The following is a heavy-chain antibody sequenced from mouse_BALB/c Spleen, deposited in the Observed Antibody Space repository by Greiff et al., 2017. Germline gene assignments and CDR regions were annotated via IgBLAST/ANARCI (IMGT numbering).Heavy chain of an antibody. CDR3: ARWGDYYGSSPYFDY. Sequence: DVQLVESGPGLVKPSQSLSLTCTVTGYSITSDYAWNWLRQFPGNKLEWMGYISYSGSTSYNPSLKSRISITRDTSKNQFFLQLNSVTTEDTATYYCARWGDYYGSSPYFDYWGQGTTLTVSS. CDR1: GYSITSDYA. V-gene: IGHV3-2*02. CDR2: ISYSGST. J-gene: IGHJ2*01. D-gene: IGHD1-1*01.